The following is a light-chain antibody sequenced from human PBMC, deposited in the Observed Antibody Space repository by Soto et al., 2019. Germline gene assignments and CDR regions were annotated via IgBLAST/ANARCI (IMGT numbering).Light chain of an antibody. CDR2: WAS. Sequence: DIVMTQSPDSLAVSLGERATINCKSSQSVLYSSNNKNYLAWYQHKPAQPPKLLIYWASTRESGVPDRFSGSGSGTDFSLTISSLQAADVAVYYCQQYFISPPTFGGGTKVEIK. CDR3: QQYFISPPT. J-gene: IGKJ4*01. CDR1: QSVLYSSNNKNY. V-gene: IGKV4-1*01.